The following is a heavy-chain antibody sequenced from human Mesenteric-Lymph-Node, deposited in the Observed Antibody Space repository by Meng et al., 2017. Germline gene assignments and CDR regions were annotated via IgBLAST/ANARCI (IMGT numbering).Heavy chain of an antibody. Sequence: QVQLQQWGAGLLKPSETLSLTCAVYGGSFSSGEYFWSWIRQPPGKGLEWIGYMDYRGSTFYNPSLKSRVTISVDTPKNQFSLKLSSVTAADTAVYFCARGELLWDYWGQGTLVTVSS. V-gene: IGHV4-30-4*01. D-gene: IGHD2-2*01. J-gene: IGHJ4*02. CDR1: GGSFSSGEYF. CDR2: MDYRGST. CDR3: ARGELLWDY.